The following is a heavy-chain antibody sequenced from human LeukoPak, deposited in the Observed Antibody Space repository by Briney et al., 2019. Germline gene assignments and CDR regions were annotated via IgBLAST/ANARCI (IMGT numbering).Heavy chain of an antibody. CDR2: ISYDGSNK. Sequence: GGSLRLSCAASGFTFSSYGMHWVRQAPGKGLEWVAAISYDGSNKYYADSVKGRFTISRDNSKNTLYLQMNSLRAEDTAVYYCAKGPGSGSYPSYWGQGTLVTVSS. CDR1: GFTFSSYG. CDR3: AKGPGSGSYPSY. D-gene: IGHD3-10*01. J-gene: IGHJ4*02. V-gene: IGHV3-30*18.